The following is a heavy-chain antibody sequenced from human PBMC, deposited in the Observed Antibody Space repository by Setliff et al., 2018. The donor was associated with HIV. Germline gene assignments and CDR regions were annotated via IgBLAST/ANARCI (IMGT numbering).Heavy chain of an antibody. CDR1: EFTSSGYY. J-gene: IGHJ4*02. CDR2: IDKNGSFR. CDR3: ARHTTIYTPLDL. V-gene: IGHV3-11*01. Sequence: GGSLRLSCEAHEFTSSGYYMSWIRQAPGKGLEWVSYIDKNGSFRHYAESVKGRFTISRDNAQNSVNLQMDNRRVEDTAVYYCARHTTIYTPLDLWGQGTLVTVSS. D-gene: IGHD1-1*01.